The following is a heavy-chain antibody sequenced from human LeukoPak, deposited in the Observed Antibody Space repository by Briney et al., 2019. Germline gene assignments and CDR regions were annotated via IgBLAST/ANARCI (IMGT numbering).Heavy chain of an antibody. V-gene: IGHV4-4*07. Sequence: SETLSLTCTVSGVSITSHYWSWIRQPAGKGLEWIGRIYTSGSTNYNPSLKSRATVSVDTSKNQFSLRLSSVTAADTAVYYCARGISFDYDGNYYFDYWGQGTLVTVSS. CDR2: IYTSGST. CDR3: ARGISFDYDGNYYFDY. J-gene: IGHJ4*02. CDR1: GVSITSHY. D-gene: IGHD4-23*01.